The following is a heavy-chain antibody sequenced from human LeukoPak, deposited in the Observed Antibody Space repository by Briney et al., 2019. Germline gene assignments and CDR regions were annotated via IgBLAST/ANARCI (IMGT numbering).Heavy chain of an antibody. J-gene: IGHJ6*03. Sequence: ASVKVSCKVSGYTLTELSMHWVRQAPGKGLEWMGGFDPEDGETIYAQKFQGRVTVTEDTSTDTAYMELSSLRSEDTAVYYCAVGGIAAAGLYYYYMDVWGKGTTVTVSS. CDR3: AVGGIAAAGLYYYYMDV. D-gene: IGHD6-13*01. CDR2: FDPEDGET. V-gene: IGHV1-24*01. CDR1: GYTLTELS.